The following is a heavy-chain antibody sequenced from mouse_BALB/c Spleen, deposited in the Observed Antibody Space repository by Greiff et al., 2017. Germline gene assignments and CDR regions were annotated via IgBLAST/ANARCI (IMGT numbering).Heavy chain of an antibody. CDR1: GYTFTSYV. Sequence: VQLQQSGPELVKPGASVKMSCKASGYTFTSYVMHWVKQKPGQGLEWIGYINPYNDGTKYNEKFKGKATLTSDTSSSTAYMQFSSLTTEDSAIYYCARRKWRDYFDYWGQGTTLTVSS. J-gene: IGHJ2*01. CDR2: INPYNDGT. CDR3: ARRKWRDYFDY. V-gene: IGHV1-14*01.